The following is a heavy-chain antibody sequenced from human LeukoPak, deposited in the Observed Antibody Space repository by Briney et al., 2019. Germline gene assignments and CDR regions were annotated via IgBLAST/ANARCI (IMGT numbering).Heavy chain of an antibody. CDR3: ARDFRCSSTSCYWAPSGFDY. CDR2: IYYSGST. V-gene: IGHV4-39*07. J-gene: IGHJ4*02. CDR1: GGSISSSSYY. Sequence: SETLSLTCTVSGGSISSSSYYWGWIRQPPGKGLEWIGSIYYSGSTYYNPSLKSRVTISVDTSKNQFSLKLSSVTAADTAVYYCARDFRCSSTSCYWAPSGFDYWGQGTLVTVSS. D-gene: IGHD2-2*01.